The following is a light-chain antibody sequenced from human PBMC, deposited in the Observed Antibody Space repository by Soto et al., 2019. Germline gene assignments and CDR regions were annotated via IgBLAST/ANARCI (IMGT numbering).Light chain of an antibody. J-gene: IGLJ1*01. Sequence: QSALTQPASVSGSPGQSITISCTGTSSDVGSYNLVSWYQQHPGKAPKLMIYEGSKRPSGVSNRFSGSKSGNTASLTIPGLQAEDEADYYCCSYAGSSTFYVFGIGTKVTVL. CDR3: CSYAGSSTFYV. CDR1: SSDVGSYNL. CDR2: EGS. V-gene: IGLV2-23*01.